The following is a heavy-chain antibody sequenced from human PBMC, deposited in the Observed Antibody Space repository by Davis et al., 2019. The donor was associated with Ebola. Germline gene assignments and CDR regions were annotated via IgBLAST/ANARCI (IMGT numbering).Heavy chain of an antibody. D-gene: IGHD2-2*01. Sequence: GGSLRLSCAASGFTFSNAWMSWVRQAPGKGLEWVGRIKSKTDGGTTDYAAPVKGRFTISRDDSKNTLYLQMNSLKTEDTAVYYCTTPDCSSTSGYANYYGMDVWGQGTTVTVSS. CDR3: TTPDCSSTSGYANYYGMDV. J-gene: IGHJ6*02. CDR1: GFTFSNAW. CDR2: IKSKTDGGTT. V-gene: IGHV3-15*01.